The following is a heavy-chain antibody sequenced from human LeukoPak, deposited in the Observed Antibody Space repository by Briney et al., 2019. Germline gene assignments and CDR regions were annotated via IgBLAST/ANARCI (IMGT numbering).Heavy chain of an antibody. Sequence: SETLSLTCTVSGGSISSGSYYWSWIRQPAGKGLEWIGRIYTSGSTNYNPSLKGRVTISVDTSKNQFSLKLSSVTAADTAVYYCAREWVYSYGPMYYFDYWGQGTLVTVSS. V-gene: IGHV4-61*02. CDR3: AREWVYSYGPMYYFDY. J-gene: IGHJ4*02. CDR1: GGSISSGSYY. CDR2: IYTSGST. D-gene: IGHD5-18*01.